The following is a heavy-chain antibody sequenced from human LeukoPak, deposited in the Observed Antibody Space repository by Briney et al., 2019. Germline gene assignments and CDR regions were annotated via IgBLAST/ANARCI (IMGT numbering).Heavy chain of an antibody. CDR3: ATAVAGTCFDY. CDR1: GFTFSSYG. CDR2: ISYDGSNK. J-gene: IGHJ4*02. Sequence: GGSLRLSCAASGFTFSSYGMHWVRQAPGKGLEWVAVISYDGSNKYCADSVKGRFTISRDNSKNTLYLQMNSLRAEDTAVYYCATAVAGTCFDYWGQGTLVTVSS. D-gene: IGHD6-19*01. V-gene: IGHV3-30*03.